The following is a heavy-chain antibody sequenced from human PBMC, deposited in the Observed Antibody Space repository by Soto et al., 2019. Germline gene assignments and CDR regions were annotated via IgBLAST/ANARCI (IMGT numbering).Heavy chain of an antibody. CDR2: ISGSGGST. D-gene: IGHD6-13*01. CDR3: AKDSPLIAAAGISFDY. CDR1: GFTFSSYA. V-gene: IGHV3-23*01. Sequence: EVQLLESGGGLVQPGGSLRLSCAASGFTFSSYAMSWVRQAPGKGLEWVSAISGSGGSTYYADSVKGRFTISRDNSKNTLYLQMNSLRAEDTAVYYCAKDSPLIAAAGISFDYWGQGTLVTVSS. J-gene: IGHJ4*02.